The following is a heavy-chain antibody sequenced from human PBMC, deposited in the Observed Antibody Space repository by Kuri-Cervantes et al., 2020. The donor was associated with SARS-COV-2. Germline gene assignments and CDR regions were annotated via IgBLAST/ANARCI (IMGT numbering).Heavy chain of an antibody. CDR1: GGSFSGYY. J-gene: IGHJ4*02. D-gene: IGHD2-2*01. CDR2: INHSGST. Sequence: SQTLSLTCAVYGGSFSGYYWSWIRQPPGKGLEWIGEINHSGSTNYNPSLKSRVTISVDTSKNQFSLKLSSVTAADTAVHYCARGRGALGYCSSTSCYRGWYFDYWGQGTLVTVSS. V-gene: IGHV4-34*01. CDR3: ARGRGALGYCSSTSCYRGWYFDY.